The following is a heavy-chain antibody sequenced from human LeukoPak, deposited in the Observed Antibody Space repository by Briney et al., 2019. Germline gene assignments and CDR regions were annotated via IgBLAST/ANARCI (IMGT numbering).Heavy chain of an antibody. J-gene: IGHJ3*02. CDR2: ISASGGHT. V-gene: IGHV3-23*01. CDR3: ARDRSGSGVVGTFDI. D-gene: IGHD1-26*01. CDR1: GVTFSNYA. Sequence: GGSLRLSCAASGVTFSNYAMTWVRQAPGKRLEWVSSISASGGHTYYTGSVRGRFTVSRDNSKKTLYLQMNSLRAEDTAAYYCARDRSGSGVVGTFDIWGQGSMVTVSS.